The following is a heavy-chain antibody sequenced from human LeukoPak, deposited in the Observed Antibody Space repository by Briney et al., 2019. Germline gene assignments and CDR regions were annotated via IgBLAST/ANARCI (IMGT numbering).Heavy chain of an antibody. CDR1: GGSLNRYY. J-gene: IGHJ6*02. D-gene: IGHD6-19*01. CDR3: ARSIVVAGFVSDYYYYGMDV. CDR2: IYYSGSP. V-gene: IGHV4-59*08. Sequence: PSETPSLTCTDSGGSLNRYYWSWIRQPPRKRLEWVGYIYYSGSPPNNPSLKSRVAISRHTSKRHFSLKLSSVTAADTAVYYCARSIVVAGFVSDYYYYGMDVWGQGTTVTVSS.